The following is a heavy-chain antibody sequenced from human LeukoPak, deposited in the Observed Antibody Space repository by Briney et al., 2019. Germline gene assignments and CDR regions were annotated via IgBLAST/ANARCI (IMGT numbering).Heavy chain of an antibody. CDR2: INPNTGGT. CDR3: VQFELDY. CDR1: GYAFTGYF. J-gene: IGHJ4*02. D-gene: IGHD1-7*01. V-gene: IGHV1-2*02. Sequence: GASVKVSCKASGYAFTGYFMHWVRQAPGQGLEYMGWINPNTGGTNYAQKFQGRVTMTRDTSISTAYMDLSRLRSDDTAVYYCVQFELDYWGQGTLVTVSS.